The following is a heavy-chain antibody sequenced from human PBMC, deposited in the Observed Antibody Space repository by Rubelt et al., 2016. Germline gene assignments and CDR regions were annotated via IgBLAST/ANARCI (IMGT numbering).Heavy chain of an antibody. J-gene: IGHJ6*03. CDR1: GGSFSGYY. V-gene: IGHV4-34*01. D-gene: IGHD7-27*01. Sequence: QVQLQQWGAGLLKPSETLSLTCAVYGGSFSGYYWSWIRQPPGKGLEWIGEINHSGSTNYNPSLKSRVTISVDTSKNQFSLKLSSVTAADTAVYYCARTGQAPPVYYYYYMDVWGKGTTVTVSS. CDR3: ARTGQAPPVYYYYYMDV. CDR2: INHSGST.